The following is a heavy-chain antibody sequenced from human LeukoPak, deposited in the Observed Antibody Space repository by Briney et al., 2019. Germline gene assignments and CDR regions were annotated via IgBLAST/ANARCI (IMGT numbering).Heavy chain of an antibody. Sequence: SETLSLTCAVYSGPFSGFYWTWIRQPPGKGLEWIGEINDGGTTNFNPSLKSRVTMSIDTSKKQVSLKVESMTDADTGIYFCARGSSYNSRRFDLGYFAPWGQGTLVTVSS. CDR1: SGPFSGFY. CDR3: ARGSSYNSRRFDLGYFAP. CDR2: INDGGTT. D-gene: IGHD6-6*01. J-gene: IGHJ5*02. V-gene: IGHV4-34*01.